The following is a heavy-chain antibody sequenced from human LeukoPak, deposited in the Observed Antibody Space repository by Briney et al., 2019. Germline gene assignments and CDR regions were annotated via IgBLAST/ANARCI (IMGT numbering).Heavy chain of an antibody. CDR1: GFTLSSYA. D-gene: IGHD6-13*01. Sequence: GGSLRLSCAASGFTLSSYAMSWVRQAPGKGLEWVSAISGSGGSTYYADSVKGRFTISRDNSKNTLYLQMNSLRAEDTAVYYCAKDISAGTRYYFDYWGQGTLVTVSS. CDR2: ISGSGGST. V-gene: IGHV3-23*01. CDR3: AKDISAGTRYYFDY. J-gene: IGHJ4*02.